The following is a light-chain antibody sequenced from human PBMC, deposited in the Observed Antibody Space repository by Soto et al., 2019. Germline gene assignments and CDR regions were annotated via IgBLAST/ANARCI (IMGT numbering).Light chain of an antibody. Sequence: DIQLTQSPSVLSASVGDTVTITCRASQALSNYLAWYQQKPGKAPKLLIYAASSLQSGVPSRFSGSGSGTDFTLTISSLQPEDFATYYCQQSYSTRIAFGQGTRLEIK. J-gene: IGKJ5*01. V-gene: IGKV1-39*01. CDR2: AAS. CDR3: QQSYSTRIA. CDR1: QALSNY.